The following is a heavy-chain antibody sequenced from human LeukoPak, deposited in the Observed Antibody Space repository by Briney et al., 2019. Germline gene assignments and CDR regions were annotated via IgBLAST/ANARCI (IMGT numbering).Heavy chain of an antibody. CDR1: GYTSTSYY. V-gene: IGHV1-46*01. Sequence: ASVKVSCKASGYTSTSYYMHWVRQAPGQGLEWMGVINPSGGSTSYAQRFQGRVTMTRDMSTSTVYMELRSLRSEDTAVYYCATQPRFASGGAFDLWGQGTMVTVSS. CDR2: INPSGGST. J-gene: IGHJ3*01. D-gene: IGHD1-26*01. CDR3: ATQPRFASGGAFDL.